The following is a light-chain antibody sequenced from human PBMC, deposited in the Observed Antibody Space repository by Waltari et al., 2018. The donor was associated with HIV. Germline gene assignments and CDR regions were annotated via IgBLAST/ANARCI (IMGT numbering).Light chain of an antibody. Sequence: QSALTQPASVSGSPGQSITISCTGTSSDVGSYNLVSWYQQHPGKAPKLMIYEVSKRPSGVSNRFSGSKSGTSASLAISGLRSEDEADYYCDAWDASLSGRVFGGGTKLTVL. V-gene: IGLV2-14*02. CDR2: EVS. CDR1: SSDVGSYNL. CDR3: DAWDASLSGRV. J-gene: IGLJ3*02.